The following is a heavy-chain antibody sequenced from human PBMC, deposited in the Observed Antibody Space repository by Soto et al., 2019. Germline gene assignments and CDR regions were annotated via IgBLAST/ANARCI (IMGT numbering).Heavy chain of an antibody. CDR2: ISYDGSNK. V-gene: IGHV3-30-3*01. CDR3: AREEDIVVVVAATLDY. D-gene: IGHD2-15*01. CDR1: GFTFSSYA. J-gene: IGHJ4*02. Sequence: QVQLVESGGGVVQPGRSLRLSCAASGFTFSSYAMHWVRQAPGKGLEWVAVISYDGSNKYYADSVKGRFTISRENSKNTLYLQMNSRRAEDTAVYYCAREEDIVVVVAATLDYWGQGTLVTVSS.